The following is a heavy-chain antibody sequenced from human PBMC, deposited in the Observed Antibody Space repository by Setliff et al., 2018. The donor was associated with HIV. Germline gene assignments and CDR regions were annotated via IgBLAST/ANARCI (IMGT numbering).Heavy chain of an antibody. V-gene: IGHV3-23*01. D-gene: IGHD2-8*02. J-gene: IGHJ4*02. Sequence: GSLRLSCAASGFTFSSYVMTWVRQAPGKGLEWVSSVSSSGDNTYYADSVKGRFTISKDNSMNTLYLQMDSLRAEDTALYFCAKDLGGCRGVCSSYWGQGTLVTVSS. CDR3: AKDLGGCRGVCSSY. CDR1: GFTFSSYV. CDR2: VSSSGDNT.